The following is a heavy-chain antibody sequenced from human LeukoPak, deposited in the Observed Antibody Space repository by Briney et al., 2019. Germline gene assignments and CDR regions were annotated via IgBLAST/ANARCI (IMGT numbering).Heavy chain of an antibody. D-gene: IGHD1-1*01. CDR1: GFTFSNAW. Sequence: PGGSMRLSCAASGFTFSNAWMTWVRQAPGKGLEWVGRIKSKTDGGTTAYAAPVKGRFTISRDDSKNTLFLQMDSLKTDDTAVYYCTTAPQVQPPVMVDYWGQGTLVTVSS. J-gene: IGHJ4*02. CDR2: IKSKTDGGTT. CDR3: TTAPQVQPPVMVDY. V-gene: IGHV3-15*01.